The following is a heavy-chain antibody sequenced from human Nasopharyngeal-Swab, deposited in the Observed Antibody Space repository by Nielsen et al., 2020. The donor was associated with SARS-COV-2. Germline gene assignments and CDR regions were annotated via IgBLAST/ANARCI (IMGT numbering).Heavy chain of an antibody. Sequence: GGSLRLSCAASGFTFDDYAMHWARQAPGKGLEWVSGISWNSGSIGYADSVKGRFTISRDNAKNSLYLQMNSLRAEDTALYYCAKDAVRHSTASSSWYNWFDPWGQGTLVTVSS. CDR3: AKDAVRHSTASSSWYNWFDP. D-gene: IGHD6-13*01. CDR1: GFTFDDYA. V-gene: IGHV3-9*01. CDR2: ISWNSGSI. J-gene: IGHJ5*02.